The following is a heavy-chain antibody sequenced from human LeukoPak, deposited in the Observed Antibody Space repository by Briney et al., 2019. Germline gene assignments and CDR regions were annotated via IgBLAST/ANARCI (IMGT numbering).Heavy chain of an antibody. Sequence: GRSLRLSCAASGFTFSSYGMHWVRQAPGKGLEWVAVISYDGSNKYYADSVKGRFTISRDNSKNTLYLQMNSLRAEDTAVYYCAKDGFDYGDYVGNYFDYWGQGTLVTVSS. J-gene: IGHJ4*02. V-gene: IGHV3-30*18. CDR1: GFTFSSYG. CDR3: AKDGFDYGDYVGNYFDY. CDR2: ISYDGSNK. D-gene: IGHD4-17*01.